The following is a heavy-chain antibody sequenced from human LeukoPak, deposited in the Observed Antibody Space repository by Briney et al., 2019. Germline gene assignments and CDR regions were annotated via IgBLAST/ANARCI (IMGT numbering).Heavy chain of an antibody. J-gene: IGHJ4*02. CDR3: ARSYSSSWYLGSGFDY. CDR2: IYYSGST. D-gene: IGHD6-13*01. CDR1: GGSISSYY. Sequence: SETLSLTCTVSGGSISSYYWSWIRQPPGKGLEWIGYIYYSGSTNYNPSLKSRVTISVDTSKNQSSLKLSSVTAADTAVYYCARSYSSSWYLGSGFDYXXQGILVTVXS. V-gene: IGHV4-59*12.